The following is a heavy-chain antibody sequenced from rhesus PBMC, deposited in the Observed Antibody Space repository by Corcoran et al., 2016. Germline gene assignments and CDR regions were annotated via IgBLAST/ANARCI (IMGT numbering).Heavy chain of an antibody. CDR3: TRNGVTVDY. J-gene: IGHJ4*01. CDR2: IKSEADGGTG. D-gene: IGHD3-34*01. Sequence: EVLLVESGGGSVQPGGSLRLSCAASGFPSSNDWMRWVRQAPGQGRAGVGRIKSEADGGTGADAESVKGRFTSSRDVSKNTLELQMNSLKTEDTAVYYCTRNGVTVDYWGQGVLVTVSS. V-gene: IGHV3-16*01. CDR1: GFPSSNDW.